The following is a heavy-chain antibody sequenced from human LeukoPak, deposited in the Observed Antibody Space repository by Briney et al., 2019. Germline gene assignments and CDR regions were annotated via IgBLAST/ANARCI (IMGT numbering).Heavy chain of an antibody. D-gene: IGHD3-10*01. CDR3: AKDSARLARGEFDP. J-gene: IGHJ5*02. Sequence: GGSLRLSCAASGFTFSSYAMRWVRQAPGKGLEWGSAISGSGGSTYYADSVKGRFTISRDNSKNTLYLQMNSLRAEDTAVYYCAKDSARLARGEFDPWGQGTLVTVSS. CDR1: GFTFSSYA. V-gene: IGHV3-23*01. CDR2: ISGSGGST.